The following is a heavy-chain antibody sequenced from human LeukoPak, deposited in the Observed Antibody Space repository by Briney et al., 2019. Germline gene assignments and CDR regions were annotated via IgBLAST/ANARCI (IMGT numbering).Heavy chain of an antibody. D-gene: IGHD6-6*01. CDR2: IKQDGSDK. CDR1: GFTFSTYW. V-gene: IGHV3-7*01. CDR3: ARFRYSSSAFDY. Sequence: GGSLRLSCAASGFTFSTYWMTWVRQAPGKGLEWVANIKQDGSDKYYVDYVKGRFTISRDNAKNSLYLQMNSLRAEDTAVYYCARFRYSSSAFDYWGQGTLVTVCS. J-gene: IGHJ4*02.